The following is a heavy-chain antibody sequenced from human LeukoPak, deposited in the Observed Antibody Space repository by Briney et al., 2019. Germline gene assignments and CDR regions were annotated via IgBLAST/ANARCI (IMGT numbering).Heavy chain of an antibody. V-gene: IGHV4-39*07. J-gene: IGHJ4*02. D-gene: IGHD1-26*01. CDR2: IYYSGST. CDR1: GGSISSSSYY. Sequence: SETLSLTCTVSGGSISSSSYYWGWIRQPPGKGLEWIGSIYYSGSTYYNPSLKSRVTISVDTSKNQFSLKLSSVTAADTAVYYCARDARVGAITNYWGQGTLVTVSS. CDR3: ARDARVGAITNY.